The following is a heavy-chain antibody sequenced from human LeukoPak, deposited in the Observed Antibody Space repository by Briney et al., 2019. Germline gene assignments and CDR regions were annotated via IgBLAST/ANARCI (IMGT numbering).Heavy chain of an antibody. V-gene: IGHV1-2*06. CDR2: INPNSGGT. D-gene: IGHD6-13*01. CDR1: GYTFTGYY. CDR3: ARGIDQGIAAAGTDYYYYMDV. J-gene: IGHJ6*03. Sequence: ASVKVSCKASGYTFTGYYMHWVRQAPGQGLEWMGRINPNSGGTNYAQKFQGRGTMTRDTAVSTAYMELSRLRSDDTAVYYCARGIDQGIAAAGTDYYYYMDVWGKGTTVTVSS.